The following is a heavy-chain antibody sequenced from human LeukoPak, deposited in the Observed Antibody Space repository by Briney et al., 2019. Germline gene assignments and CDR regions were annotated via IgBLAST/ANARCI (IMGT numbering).Heavy chain of an antibody. CDR3: ARDLGGSGSYLDY. D-gene: IGHD3-10*01. J-gene: IGHJ4*02. V-gene: IGHV4-59*01. CDR2: IYYSGST. Sequence: SETLSLTCTVSGGSISSYYWSWIRQPPGKGLEWIGYIYYSGSTNYNPSLKSRVTISVDTSKNQFSLKLSSVTAADTAVYYCARDLGGSGSYLDYWGQGTLVTASS. CDR1: GGSISSYY.